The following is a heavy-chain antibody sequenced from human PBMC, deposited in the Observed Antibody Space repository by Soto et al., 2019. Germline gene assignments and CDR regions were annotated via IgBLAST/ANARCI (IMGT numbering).Heavy chain of an antibody. Sequence: ETLSLTCSVSDDSINSDKYYWGWIRQPPGKGLEWIGSIYYRGNAYYNPSLQTRVTISLDKSKSQFSLKLNSVTAADSAVYFCAILEGLATISYYFDFWGPGSLVTVSS. V-gene: IGHV4-39*01. D-gene: IGHD3-9*01. CDR1: DDSINSDKYY. CDR3: AILEGLATISYYFDF. CDR2: IYYRGNA. J-gene: IGHJ4*02.